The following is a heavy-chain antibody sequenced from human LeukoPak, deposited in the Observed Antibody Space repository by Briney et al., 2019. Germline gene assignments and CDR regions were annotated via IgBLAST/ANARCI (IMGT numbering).Heavy chain of an antibody. J-gene: IGHJ4*02. CDR3: ERDYRSGWTDY. Sequence: PSQTLSLTCTVSGDSISSGGYYWSWIRQHPGKGLEWIGYIYYSGSTYYNPSLKSRVTVSVDTSKNQFSLKLSSVTAADTAVYYCERDYRSGWTDYWGQGTLVTVSS. D-gene: IGHD6-19*01. V-gene: IGHV4-31*03. CDR2: IYYSGST. CDR1: GDSISSGGYY.